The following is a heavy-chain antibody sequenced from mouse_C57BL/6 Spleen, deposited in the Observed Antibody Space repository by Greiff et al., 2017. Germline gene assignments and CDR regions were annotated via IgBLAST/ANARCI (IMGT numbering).Heavy chain of an antibody. CDR2: ISSGSSTI. J-gene: IGHJ4*01. Sequence: EVHLVESGGGLVKPGGSLKLSCAASGFTFSDYGMHWVRQAPEKGLEWVAYISSGSSTIYYADTVKGRFTISRDNAKNTLFLQMTSLMSEDTAMYYCAKLSKGNAMDYWGQGTSVTVSS. D-gene: IGHD2-5*01. CDR1: GFTFSDYG. V-gene: IGHV5-17*01. CDR3: AKLSKGNAMDY.